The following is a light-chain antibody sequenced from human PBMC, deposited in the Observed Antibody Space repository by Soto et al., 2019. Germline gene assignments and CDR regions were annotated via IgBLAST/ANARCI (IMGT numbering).Light chain of an antibody. CDR1: SSDVGGYNY. J-gene: IGLJ2*01. CDR2: DVS. V-gene: IGLV2-11*01. CDR3: GSYAANSQVV. Sequence: QSALTQPRSVSGSPGQSVTISCTGTSSDVGGYNYVSWYQQYPGKAPRFMIYDVSQRPSGVPDRFSGSKSGNTASLTISGLQAEDEADYYCGSYAANSQVVFGGGTKVTVL.